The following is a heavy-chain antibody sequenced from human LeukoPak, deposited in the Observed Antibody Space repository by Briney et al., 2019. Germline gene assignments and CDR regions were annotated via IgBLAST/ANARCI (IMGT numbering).Heavy chain of an antibody. J-gene: IGHJ6*03. CDR3: ARIFSGSSSSRYYYYYYMDV. CDR1: GGSISSDY. Sequence: SETLSLTCTVSGGSISSDYWSWIRQPPGKGLEWIGYIYYSGSTNYNPSPKSRVTISVDTSKNQFSLKLSSVTAADTAVYYCARIFSGSSSSRYYYYYYMDVWGKGTTVTVSS. CDR2: IYYSGST. D-gene: IGHD6-6*01. V-gene: IGHV4-59*01.